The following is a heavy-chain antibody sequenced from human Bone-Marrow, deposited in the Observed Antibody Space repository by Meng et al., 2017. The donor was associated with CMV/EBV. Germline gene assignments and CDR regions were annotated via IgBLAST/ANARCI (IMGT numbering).Heavy chain of an antibody. Sequence: SSVKVSCKASGGSFSSYGISWVRQAPGQGLVWMGGIIPIFGTANYAQKFQGRVTITTDEFTRTAYMELSSLRSEDTAVYYCARGREAAIGLDYYDMDVWGQGTTVTVSS. J-gene: IGHJ6*02. V-gene: IGHV1-69*05. D-gene: IGHD3/OR15-3a*01. CDR1: GGSFSSYG. CDR3: ARGREAAIGLDYYDMDV. CDR2: IIPIFGTA.